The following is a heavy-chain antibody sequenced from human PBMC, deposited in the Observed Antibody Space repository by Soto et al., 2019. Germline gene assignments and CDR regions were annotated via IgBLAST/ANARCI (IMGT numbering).Heavy chain of an antibody. D-gene: IGHD3-22*01. V-gene: IGHV1-69*01. CDR2: IVPIFGTA. Sequence: QVQLVQSGAEVKKPGSSVKVSCKASGGTFSSYAISWVRQAPGQGLEWMGGIVPIFGTANYEQKFQGTVTITADESTSKAYLELRSLGSEDRAVYFCARRSHYAVDIGYYPNLKNWYCAFCGRGTIDTVTT. CDR3: ARRSHYAVDIGYYPNLKNWYCAF. J-gene: IGHJ2*01. CDR1: GGTFSSYA.